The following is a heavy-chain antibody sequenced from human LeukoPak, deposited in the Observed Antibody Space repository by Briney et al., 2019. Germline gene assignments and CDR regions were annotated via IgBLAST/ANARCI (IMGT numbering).Heavy chain of an antibody. CDR3: ARTYCNSTRCSNWFDP. D-gene: IGHD2-2*01. Sequence: ASVKVSCKASGYTFTGYYMHWVRQAPGQGLEWMGWINPDSGGTNYAQKFQGRVTMPRDTSISIAYMELSRLRSDDTAVYYCARTYCNSTRCSNWFDPWGQGTLVTVSS. CDR1: GYTFTGYY. CDR2: INPDSGGT. J-gene: IGHJ5*02. V-gene: IGHV1-2*02.